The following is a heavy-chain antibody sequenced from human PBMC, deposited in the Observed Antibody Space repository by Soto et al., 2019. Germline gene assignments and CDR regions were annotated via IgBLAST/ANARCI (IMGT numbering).Heavy chain of an antibody. D-gene: IGHD6-19*01. CDR1: GFSFSSCA. J-gene: IGHJ4*02. Sequence: QVQLVESGGGVVQPGRSLRLSCAASGFSFSSCAMHWVRQAPGKGLEWVAVVSHDGSNKYYADSVKGRVTISRDNSIYTVYLQMNSLRAEDTAVYYCARVSIAVAGIAYYFDYWGQGTLVTVSS. CDR2: VSHDGSNK. V-gene: IGHV3-30-3*01. CDR3: ARVSIAVAGIAYYFDY.